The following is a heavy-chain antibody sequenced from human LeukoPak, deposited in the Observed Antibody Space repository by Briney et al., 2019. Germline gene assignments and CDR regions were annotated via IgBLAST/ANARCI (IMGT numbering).Heavy chain of an antibody. J-gene: IGHJ4*02. Sequence: SETLSLTCAVYGGSFSGYYWSWIRQPPGKGLEWIGEINHSGSTNYNPSLKSRVTISVDTSKNQFSLKLSSVTAADTAVYYCARSGVVVAATPELSLPFDYWGQGTLVTVSS. CDR3: ARSGVVVAATPELSLPFDY. CDR2: INHSGST. CDR1: GGSFSGYY. V-gene: IGHV4-34*01. D-gene: IGHD2-15*01.